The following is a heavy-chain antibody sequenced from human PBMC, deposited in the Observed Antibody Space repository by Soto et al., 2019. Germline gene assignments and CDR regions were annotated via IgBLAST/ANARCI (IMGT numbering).Heavy chain of an antibody. V-gene: IGHV4-39*01. D-gene: IGHD6-13*01. CDR2: IYYSGST. CDR3: ARHSIAAVDY. Sequence: QLQLQESGPGLVKPSETLSLTCTVSGGSISSSSYYWGWIRQPPGKGLEWIGSIYYSGSTYYNPSLKSRVTISVDTSKNQFALKLSSVTAADTAVYYCARHSIAAVDYWGQGTLVTVSS. CDR1: GGSISSSSYY. J-gene: IGHJ4*02.